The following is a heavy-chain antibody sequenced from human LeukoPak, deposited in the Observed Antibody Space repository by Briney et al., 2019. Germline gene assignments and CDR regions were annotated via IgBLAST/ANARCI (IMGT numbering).Heavy chain of an antibody. D-gene: IGHD3-10*01. Sequence: GASVKVSCKASGYAFTTYGISWVRQAPGQGLEWMGWITTYNGDVNYAQKLQGRVIMTRDTSTSTAYMELRSLRSDDTAVYYCARDTYYYGSGTYNWFDPWGQGTLVTVSS. CDR3: ARDTYYYGSGTYNWFDP. V-gene: IGHV1-18*01. CDR1: GYAFTTYG. J-gene: IGHJ5*02. CDR2: ITTYNGDV.